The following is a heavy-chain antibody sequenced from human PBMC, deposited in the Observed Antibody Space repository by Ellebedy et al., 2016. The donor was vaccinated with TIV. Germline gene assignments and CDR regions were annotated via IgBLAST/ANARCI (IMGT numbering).Heavy chain of an antibody. Sequence: SETLSLTCTVSGYSISSGYYWGWIRQPPGKGLEWIGSIYHSGSTYYNPSLKSRVTISVDTSKNQLPLKLRSVTAADTAVYYCARDRTGTSFDYWGQGTLVTVSS. D-gene: IGHD1-7*01. CDR1: GYSISSGYY. CDR2: IYHSGST. CDR3: ARDRTGTSFDY. V-gene: IGHV4-38-2*02. J-gene: IGHJ4*02.